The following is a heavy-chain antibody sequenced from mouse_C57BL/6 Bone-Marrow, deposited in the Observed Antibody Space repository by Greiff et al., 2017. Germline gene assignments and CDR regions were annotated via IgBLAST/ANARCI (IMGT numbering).Heavy chain of an antibody. D-gene: IGHD2-3*01. CDR3: ARDDGYPGAMDY. J-gene: IGHJ4*01. V-gene: IGHV1-61*01. CDR1: GYTFTSYW. Sequence: QVQLQQPGAELVRPGSSVKLSCKASGYTFTSYWMDWVKQRPGQGLEWIGNIYPSDSETHYNQKFKDKATLTVDKSSSTAYMQLSSLTSEGSAVYYCARDDGYPGAMDYWGQGTSVTVSS. CDR2: IYPSDSET.